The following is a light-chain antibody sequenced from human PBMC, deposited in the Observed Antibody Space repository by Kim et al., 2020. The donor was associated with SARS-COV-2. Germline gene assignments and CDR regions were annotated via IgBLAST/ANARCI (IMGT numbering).Light chain of an antibody. J-gene: IGKJ1*01. Sequence: SASGGDRVTITCRASQGISKDLAWYQQKPGNAPKLLIFAASALQSGVPTRFSGSGSGTDFTLTISSLQPEDVATYYCQKYNGAPWTFGQGTKLEI. CDR3: QKYNGAPWT. CDR2: AAS. CDR1: QGISKD. V-gene: IGKV1-27*01.